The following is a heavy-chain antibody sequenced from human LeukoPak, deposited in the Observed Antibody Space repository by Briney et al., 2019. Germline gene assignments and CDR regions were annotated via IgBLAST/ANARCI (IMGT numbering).Heavy chain of an antibody. D-gene: IGHD1-7*01. J-gene: IGHJ4*02. V-gene: IGHV3-74*01. CDR2: ISPDGSTI. Sequence: GGSLRLSCAASGFTFSNYWVHWVRQAPGKGLGWVSRISPDGSTINYADSVKGRFTISRDNAKNTLYLQMNSLRAEDTAVYYCATAGNYRFDYWGQGTLVTVSS. CDR1: GFTFSNYW. CDR3: ATAGNYRFDY.